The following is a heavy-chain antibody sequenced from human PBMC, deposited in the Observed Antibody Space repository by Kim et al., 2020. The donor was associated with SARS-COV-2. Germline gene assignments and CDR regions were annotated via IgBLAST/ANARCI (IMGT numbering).Heavy chain of an antibody. Sequence: SETLSLTCTVSGGSISGASYYWSWIRQHPGKGLEWIGYISYSGSTYYNPSLQSRVTISVDTSKSEFSLKMTAVTAADTAVYFCVRVATDPNQH. CDR2: ISYSGST. CDR3: VRVATDPNQH. V-gene: IGHV4-31*03. CDR1: GGSISGASYY. J-gene: IGHJ1*01.